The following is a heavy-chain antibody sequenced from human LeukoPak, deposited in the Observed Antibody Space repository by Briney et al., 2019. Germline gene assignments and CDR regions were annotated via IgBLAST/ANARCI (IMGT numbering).Heavy chain of an antibody. CDR3: ATVGDCSSTSCYIV. J-gene: IGHJ4*02. Sequence: GASVKVSCKVSGYTLTELSMHWVRQAPGKGLEWMGGFDPEDGETIYAQKFQGRVTMTEDTSTDTAYMELSSLRSEDTAVYYCATVGDCSSTSCYIVWGQGTLVTVSS. CDR2: FDPEDGET. D-gene: IGHD2-2*02. V-gene: IGHV1-24*01. CDR1: GYTLTELS.